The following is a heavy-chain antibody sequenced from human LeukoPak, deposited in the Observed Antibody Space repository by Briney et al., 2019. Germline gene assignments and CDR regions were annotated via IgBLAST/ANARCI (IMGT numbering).Heavy chain of an antibody. CDR2: IKQDGSEK. Sequence: PGGSLRLSCAASGFTFSSYWMSWVRQAPGKGLEWVANIKQDGSEKYYVDSVKGRFTISRDNAKNSLYLQMNSLRAEDTAVYYCARDSFRYGSGSYFDYWGQGTLVTASS. V-gene: IGHV3-7*01. J-gene: IGHJ4*02. D-gene: IGHD3-10*01. CDR3: ARDSFRYGSGSYFDY. CDR1: GFTFSSYW.